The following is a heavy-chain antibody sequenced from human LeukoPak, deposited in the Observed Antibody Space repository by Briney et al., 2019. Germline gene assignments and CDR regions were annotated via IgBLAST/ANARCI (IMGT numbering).Heavy chain of an antibody. D-gene: IGHD3-3*01. V-gene: IGHV1-46*01. CDR1: GYTFTTYY. CDR3: ARSVSEVRFLEWYNINYYYYGMDV. CDR2: INPSGGST. Sequence: GASVKVSCKASGYTFTTYYLHWVRQAPGQGLEWMGIINPSGGSTSYAQKFQGRVTMTRDTSTSTVYMELSSLRSEDTAVYYCARSVSEVRFLEWYNINYYYYGMDVWGQGTTVTVSS. J-gene: IGHJ6*02.